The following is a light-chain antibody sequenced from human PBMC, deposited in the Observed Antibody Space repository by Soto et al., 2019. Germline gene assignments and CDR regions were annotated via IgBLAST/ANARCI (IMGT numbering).Light chain of an antibody. V-gene: IGKV2-28*01. CDR1: QSLLHSNGYNY. Sequence: EIVMTQSPLSLPVTPGEPASISCRSSQSLLHSNGYNYLDWYLQKPGQSPQLLIYLGSNRASGVPDRFSGSGSGTDFTLKISRVEDEDVGVYYCMQALQTLGVTFGPGTKVDIK. J-gene: IGKJ3*01. CDR2: LGS. CDR3: MQALQTLGVT.